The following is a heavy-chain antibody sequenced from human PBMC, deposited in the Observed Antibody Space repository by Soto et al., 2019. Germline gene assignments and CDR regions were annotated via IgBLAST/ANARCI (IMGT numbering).Heavy chain of an antibody. Sequence: QITLKESGPTLVKPTQPLTLTCTFSGFSLSTSGVGVAWIRHPPGKALEWLALIYWDDDKRYRPSLDSRLTIPKDTSKDQVVLTMPNMDSVDTATYYCAYLPCSGGSCYWFSFSGMDVWGQGTTVTVSS. CDR3: AYLPCSGGSCYWFSFSGMDV. V-gene: IGHV2-5*02. D-gene: IGHD2-15*01. CDR1: GFSLSTSGVG. CDR2: IYWDDDK. J-gene: IGHJ6*02.